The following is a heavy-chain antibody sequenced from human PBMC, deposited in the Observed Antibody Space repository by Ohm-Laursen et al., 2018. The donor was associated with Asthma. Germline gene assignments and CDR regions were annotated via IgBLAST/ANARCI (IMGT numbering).Heavy chain of an antibody. V-gene: IGHV3-23*01. J-gene: IGHJ4*02. CDR2: ISGSGGST. CDR1: GFTLSSYA. D-gene: IGHD6-13*01. CDR3: AVGAAGDFDY. Sequence: SLRLSCTASGFTLSSYAMSWVRQAPGKGLEWVSAISGSGGSTYYADSVKGRFTISRDNSKNTLYLQMNSLRAEDTALYYCAVGAAGDFDYWGQGTLVTVSS.